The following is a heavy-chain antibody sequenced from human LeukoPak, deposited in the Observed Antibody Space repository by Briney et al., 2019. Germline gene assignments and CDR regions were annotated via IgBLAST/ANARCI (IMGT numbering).Heavy chain of an antibody. CDR2: ISISGTKT. J-gene: IGHJ4*02. CDR1: EFDFSTHA. CDR3: ANEIRPNDY. Sequence: GGSLRLSCAASEFDFSTHAMTWVRQPPGKGLEWVSAISISGTKTYCADSVKGRFTISRDNSKNTLYLQMNSLRVEDTAVYYCANEIRPNDYWGQGTLVTVSS. V-gene: IGHV3-23*01. D-gene: IGHD4-17*01.